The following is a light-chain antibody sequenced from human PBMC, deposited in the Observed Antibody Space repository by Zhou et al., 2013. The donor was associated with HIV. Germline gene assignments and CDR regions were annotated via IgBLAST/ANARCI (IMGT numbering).Light chain of an antibody. CDR3: QNYRPGSRT. Sequence: DIQMTQSPSSLSASVGDRVTIACRASQDVSDFLAWYQQKPGNVPNVLIYGASTLQSGVSSRFSGSGSGTDFTLTISDLQPEDVGTFYCQNYRPGSRTFGPGTKVEI. CDR1: QDVSDF. V-gene: IGKV1-27*01. CDR2: GAS. J-gene: IGKJ1*01.